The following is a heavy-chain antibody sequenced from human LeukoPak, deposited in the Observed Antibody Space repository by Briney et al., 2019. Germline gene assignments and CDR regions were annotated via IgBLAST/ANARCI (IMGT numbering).Heavy chain of an antibody. J-gene: IGHJ4*02. V-gene: IGHV3-21*01. CDR3: ARSCSSTSCLDY. CDR2: ISSSSSYI. CDR1: GFTFSSYG. D-gene: IGHD2-2*01. Sequence: GGSLRLSCAASGFTFSSYGMNWVRQAPGKGLEWVSSISSSSSYIYYADSVKGRFTISRDNAKNSLYLQMNRLRAEDTAVYYCARSCSSTSCLDYWGQGTLVTVSS.